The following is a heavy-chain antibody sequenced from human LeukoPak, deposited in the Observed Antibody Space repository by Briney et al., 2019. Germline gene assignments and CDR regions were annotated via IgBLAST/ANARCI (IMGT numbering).Heavy chain of an antibody. CDR2: MNPNSGNT. Sequence: GASVKVSCKASGYTFTSYDINWVRQATGQGLEWMGWMNPNSGNTGYAQKFQGRVTMTRDTSTSTVYMELSSLRSEDTAVYYCARDLRTAMVRFDWFDPWGQGTLVTVSS. V-gene: IGHV1-8*01. CDR1: GYTFTSYD. CDR3: ARDLRTAMVRFDWFDP. D-gene: IGHD5-18*01. J-gene: IGHJ5*02.